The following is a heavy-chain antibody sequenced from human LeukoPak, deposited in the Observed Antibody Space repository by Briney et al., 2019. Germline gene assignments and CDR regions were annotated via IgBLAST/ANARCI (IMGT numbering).Heavy chain of an antibody. D-gene: IGHD6-13*01. V-gene: IGHV1-69*04. CDR2: IIPILRIP. CDR1: RGTFNNYA. Sequence: SVKVSCKTSRGTFNNYAISWVRQAPRQRLEGRGRIIPILRIPDYAQNFQGRVTISADKPTSTAYMALRSLKSEDAAVYYCARSGDSSWYVSMSHWGQETLVTVSS. CDR3: ARSGDSSWYVSMSH. J-gene: IGHJ4*02.